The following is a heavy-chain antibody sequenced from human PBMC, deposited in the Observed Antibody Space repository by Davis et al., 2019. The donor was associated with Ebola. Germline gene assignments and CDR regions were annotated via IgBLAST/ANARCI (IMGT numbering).Heavy chain of an antibody. J-gene: IGHJ6*02. V-gene: IGHV3-66*01. CDR3: AGSDSNYLYYYGMDV. Sequence: GESLKIFCAASGFTVSSNYMSWVRQAPGKGLEWVSVIYSGGSTYYADSVKGRFTISRDNSKNTPYLQMNSMRAENTAVYYCAGSDSNYLYYYGMDVWGQGTTVTVSS. CDR2: IYSGGST. CDR1: GFTVSSNY. D-gene: IGHD4-11*01.